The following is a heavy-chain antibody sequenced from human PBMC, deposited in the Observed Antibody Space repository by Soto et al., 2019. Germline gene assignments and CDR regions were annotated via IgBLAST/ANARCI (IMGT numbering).Heavy chain of an antibody. Sequence: ASLKFSCESSGYTFPRAAVNWVRQAPGQSPEWMGWINPVNGNTKYSQRFQGRVTITRDTSASTAYMELISLTSEDTAVYYCARRGALTSYYYGYYFDYWGQGTLVTVSS. CDR3: ARRGALTSYYYGYYFDY. D-gene: IGHD3-9*01. V-gene: IGHV1-3*01. CDR1: GYTFPRAA. CDR2: INPVNGNT. J-gene: IGHJ4*02.